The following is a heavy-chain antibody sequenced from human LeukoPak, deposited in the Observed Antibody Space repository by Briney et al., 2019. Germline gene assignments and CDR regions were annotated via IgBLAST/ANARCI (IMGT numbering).Heavy chain of an antibody. CDR3: AGLVGRYSSGLYYYYFDY. Sequence: SETLSLTCTVSGDSINSLDLWSWVRQPPGKGLEWIGEMYLSGTTHSNPSVKSRVTISIAKSKNQFFLNLSSVTAADTAVYYCAGLVGRYSSGLYYYYFDYWGQGTLVTVSS. CDR2: MYLSGTT. CDR1: GDSINSLDL. V-gene: IGHV4-4*02. D-gene: IGHD3-22*01. J-gene: IGHJ4*02.